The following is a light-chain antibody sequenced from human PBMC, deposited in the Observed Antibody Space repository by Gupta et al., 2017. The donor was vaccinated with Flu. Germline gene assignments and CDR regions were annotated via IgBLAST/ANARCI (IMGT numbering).Light chain of an antibody. J-gene: IGKJ1*01. CDR1: QGIRND. Sequence: DIQMTQSPSSLSASVGDRVTITCRASQGIRNDLGWYQQKARTTPKRPLYAASSSQPAVPSRFSGSGSGTEIRLTIISMQPEDVATYYSRQQKSYPRTSGPGTKV. V-gene: IGKV1-17*01. CDR3: RQQKSYPRT. CDR2: AAS.